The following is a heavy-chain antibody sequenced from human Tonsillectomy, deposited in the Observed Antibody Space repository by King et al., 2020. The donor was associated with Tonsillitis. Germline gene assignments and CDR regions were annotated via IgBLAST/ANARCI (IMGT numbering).Heavy chain of an antibody. Sequence: QLQESGPGLVQPSETLSLICSVSAGSISSSTYYWGWIRQPPGKRLGWIGSMYYSGGTYYNPSHKSRVTISVDTSKNQLSLKLSAVTAADTAVYYCARRHYSANVFDFWGQGTMVTVSS. D-gene: IGHD3-10*01. V-gene: IGHV4-39*01. J-gene: IGHJ3*01. CDR1: AGSISSSTYY. CDR2: MYYSGGT. CDR3: ARRHYSANVFDF.